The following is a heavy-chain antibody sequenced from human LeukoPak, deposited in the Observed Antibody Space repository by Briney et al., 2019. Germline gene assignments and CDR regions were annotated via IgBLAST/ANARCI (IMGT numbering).Heavy chain of an antibody. Sequence: TSETLSLTCTVSGGSISSYYWSWIRQPPGKGLEWIGYIYYSGSTNYNPSLKSRVTISVDTSKNQFSLKLSSVTAADTAVYYCARGGDSSSWYAYLSAFDIWGQGTMVTVSS. CDR2: IYYSGST. J-gene: IGHJ3*02. CDR1: GGSISSYY. D-gene: IGHD6-13*01. CDR3: ARGGDSSSWYAYLSAFDI. V-gene: IGHV4-59*01.